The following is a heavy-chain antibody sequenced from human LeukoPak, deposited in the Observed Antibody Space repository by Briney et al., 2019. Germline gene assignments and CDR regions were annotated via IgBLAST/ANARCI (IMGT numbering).Heavy chain of an antibody. Sequence: GGTPRLSRGVSVVTFSKYAMTWVPQVPRKGLEGGSSIVGSGDRTYNADYVKGRMTISEDNSQNTLYLEMSSLRAEDTAIYYCAKMDTFHYDGSASYFDHWGQGTLVTVSS. CDR1: VVTFSKYA. J-gene: IGHJ4*02. CDR3: AKMDTFHYDGSASYFDH. V-gene: IGHV3-23*01. D-gene: IGHD3-22*01. CDR2: IVGSGDRT.